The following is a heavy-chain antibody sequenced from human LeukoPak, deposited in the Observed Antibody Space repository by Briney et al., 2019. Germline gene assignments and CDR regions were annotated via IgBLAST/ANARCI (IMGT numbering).Heavy chain of an antibody. CDR1: GYTFTGYY. J-gene: IGHJ4*02. D-gene: IGHD5-18*01. V-gene: IGHV1-2*02. CDR3: ARGSYSYGFDY. Sequence: ASVKVSCKASGYTFTGYYMHWVRQAPGQGLEWMGWINPNTGGTNYAQKFQGRVTMTRDTSISTAYMELSSLRSEDTAVYYCARGSYSYGFDYWGQGTLVTVSS. CDR2: INPNTGGT.